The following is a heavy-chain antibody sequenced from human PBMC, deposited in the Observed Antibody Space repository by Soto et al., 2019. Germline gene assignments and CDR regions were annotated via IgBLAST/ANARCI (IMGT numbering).Heavy chain of an antibody. CDR3: AKVLYGVVTSFNS. CDR1: GFTFSSYG. V-gene: IGHV3-23*01. D-gene: IGHD3-3*01. Sequence: EVQLLESGGGLVQPGGSLRLSCASSGFTFSSYGMTCVRRPPGKGLEWVSAISGSGAATYYADSVQGRFTISRDNSNNTLYLQMNSLRAEDTAVYSCAKVLYGVVTSFNSWGQGTLVTVSS. J-gene: IGHJ4*02. CDR2: ISGSGAAT.